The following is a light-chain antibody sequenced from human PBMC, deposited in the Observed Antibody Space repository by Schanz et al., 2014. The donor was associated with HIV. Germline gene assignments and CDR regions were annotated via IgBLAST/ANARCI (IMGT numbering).Light chain of an antibody. CDR2: DTS. CDR3: AAWDDSLSGVV. CDR1: SSDIGNND. Sequence: QSVLTQPPSVSAAPGQKVTISCSGSSSDIGNNDVSWFQQLPGTTPKLLIYDTSKRPSGIPDRFSGSKSGTSASLAISGLRSEDEADYYCAAWDDSLSGVVFGGGTKLTVL. V-gene: IGLV1-51*01. J-gene: IGLJ2*01.